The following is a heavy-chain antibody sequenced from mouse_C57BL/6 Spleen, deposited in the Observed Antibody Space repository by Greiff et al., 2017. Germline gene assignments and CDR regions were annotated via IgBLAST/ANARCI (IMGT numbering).Heavy chain of an antibody. CDR1: GYAFSSSW. V-gene: IGHV1-82*01. CDR2: IYPGDGDT. J-gene: IGHJ3*01. Sequence: VKVVESGPELVKPGASVKFSCKASGYAFSSSWMNWVKQRPGKGLEWIGRIYPGDGDTNYNGKFKGKATLTADQSSSTAYMQLSSLTSEDSAVYFCARVQGPFAYWGQGTLVTVSA. CDR3: ARVQGPFAY.